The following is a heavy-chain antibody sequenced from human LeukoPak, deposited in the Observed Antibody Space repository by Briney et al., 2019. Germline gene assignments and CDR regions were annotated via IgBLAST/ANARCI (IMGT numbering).Heavy chain of an antibody. CDR3: ARENPLSYYYYYMDV. CDR1: GFTFSSYS. Sequence: GGSLRLSCAASGFTFSSYSMNWVRQAPGKGLEWVSSISSSSSTIYYADSVKGRFTISRDNAKNSLYLQMNSLRAEDTAVYYCARENPLSYYYYYMDVWGKGTTVTVSS. J-gene: IGHJ6*03. CDR2: ISSSSSTI. V-gene: IGHV3-48*01.